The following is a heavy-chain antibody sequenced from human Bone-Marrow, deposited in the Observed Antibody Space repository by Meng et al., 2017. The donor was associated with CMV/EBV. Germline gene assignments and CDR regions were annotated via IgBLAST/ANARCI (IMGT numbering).Heavy chain of an antibody. Sequence: GGSLRLSCAASGFTFSSYSMNWVRQAPGKGLEWVSYISSSSSTIYYADSVKGRFTISRDNAKNSLYLQMNSLRAEDTAVYYCARESRCSSTSCYTGSLGRTNGYFDYWGQGPLVTVSS. J-gene: IGHJ4*02. CDR2: ISSSSSTI. CDR1: GFTFSSYS. V-gene: IGHV3-48*04. CDR3: ARESRCSSTSCYTGSLGRTNGYFDY. D-gene: IGHD2-2*02.